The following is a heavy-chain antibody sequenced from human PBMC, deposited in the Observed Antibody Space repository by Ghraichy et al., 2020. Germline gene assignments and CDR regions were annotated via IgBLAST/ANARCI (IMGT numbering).Heavy chain of an antibody. Sequence: GESLNISCAASEFTFSNFWMGWVRQAPGKGLEWVANIKQDGSEKYYLDSVKGRFTISRDNAKNSLYLQMNSLKAEDTAVYYCAREAWYSGNYYGHDAFDFWGQGTMVTVSS. J-gene: IGHJ3*01. CDR3: AREAWYSGNYYGHDAFDF. CDR2: IKQDGSEK. D-gene: IGHD1-26*01. CDR1: EFTFSNFW. V-gene: IGHV3-7*01.